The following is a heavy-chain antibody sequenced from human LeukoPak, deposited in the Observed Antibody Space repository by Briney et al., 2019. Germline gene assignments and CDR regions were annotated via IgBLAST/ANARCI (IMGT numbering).Heavy chain of an antibody. CDR3: AKRPSDYGDYVTYFDY. D-gene: IGHD4-17*01. V-gene: IGHV3-30*18. J-gene: IGHJ4*02. CDR2: NGRNK. Sequence: QAGGSLRLSCAASGFSFISYGMHWVRQAPGKGLEWVGVNGRNKKYADSVKGRFTISRDNSKDTLYLQMNSLRDEDTAVYYCAKRPSDYGDYVTYFDYWGQGTLVTVSS. CDR1: GFSFISYG.